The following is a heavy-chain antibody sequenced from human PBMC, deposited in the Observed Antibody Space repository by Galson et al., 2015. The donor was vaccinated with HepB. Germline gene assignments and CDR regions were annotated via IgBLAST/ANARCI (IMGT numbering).Heavy chain of an antibody. CDR2: MNPNSGNT. Sequence: SVKVSCKASGYTFTNYNINWVRQAAGQGLEWMGWMNPNSGNTDYAQKFQGRVTMTRNTAIGTAYMEVSSLRSEDTAVYYCAREKVLSTGIHYHYYGMDVWGQGTTVTVSS. V-gene: IGHV1-8*01. J-gene: IGHJ6*02. CDR3: AREKVLSTGIHYHYYGMDV. CDR1: GYTFTNYN. D-gene: IGHD2/OR15-2a*01.